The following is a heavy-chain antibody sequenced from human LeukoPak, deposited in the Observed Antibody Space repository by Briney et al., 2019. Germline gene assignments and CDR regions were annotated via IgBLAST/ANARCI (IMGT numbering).Heavy chain of an antibody. CDR3: ARGMGGYGGYDY. CDR2: ISGSGDNT. CDR1: GFTFRIFA. Sequence: GGSLRLSCAASGFTFRIFAMSWVRQAPGRGLEWVSSISGSGDNTYYADSVRGRFTVARDNSKSTLHLQLNSLRVEDTAVYYCARGMGGYGGYDYWGQGTLVTVSS. D-gene: IGHD5-12*01. J-gene: IGHJ4*02. V-gene: IGHV3-23*01.